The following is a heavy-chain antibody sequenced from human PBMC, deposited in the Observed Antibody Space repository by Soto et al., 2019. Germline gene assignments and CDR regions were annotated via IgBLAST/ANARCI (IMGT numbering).Heavy chain of an antibody. D-gene: IGHD2-21*02. Sequence: QVQLQESGPGLVKPSETLSLTCTVSGGSISGYYWSWIRQPPGKGLEWIGYMYNTGSTVYNPSFKSRVTISVDMSKSQLSLRLNSVTAADTAVYYCARDLWGYCGTDCYPLDVWGQGTTVTVSS. CDR2: MYNTGST. CDR1: GGSISGYY. J-gene: IGHJ6*02. CDR3: ARDLWGYCGTDCYPLDV. V-gene: IGHV4-59*01.